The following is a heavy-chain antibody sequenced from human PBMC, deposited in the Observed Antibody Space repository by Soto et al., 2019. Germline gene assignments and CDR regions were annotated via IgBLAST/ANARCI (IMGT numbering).Heavy chain of an antibody. CDR2: INIEGTSA. D-gene: IGHD1-7*01. V-gene: IGHV3-74*01. CDR1: GFTFSRYW. J-gene: IGHJ5*02. Sequence: EVQVVDSGGGLVQPGGSLRLSCAASGFTFSRYWMHWVRQVPGKGLVWVSRINIEGTSATYADSVKGRFTISRDNARNKLFLQMNSLRADDSAVYYCAAGLLPRISGTTLNPWGQGTLVIVSS. CDR3: AAGLLPRISGTTLNP.